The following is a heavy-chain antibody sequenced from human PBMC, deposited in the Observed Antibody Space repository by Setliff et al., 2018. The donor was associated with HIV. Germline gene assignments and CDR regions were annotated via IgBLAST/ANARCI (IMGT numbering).Heavy chain of an antibody. J-gene: IGHJ5*02. Sequence: GGSLRLSCAASGITFSNAWMSWVRQAPGKGLEWVGRIESKTDGGTTDYAAPVKGRFTISRDDSKNTLYLQMNSLKTEDTAVYYCTTSLPWFDPWGQGTLVTVSS. CDR1: GITFSNAW. CDR3: TTSLPWFDP. CDR2: IESKTDGGTT. V-gene: IGHV3-15*04.